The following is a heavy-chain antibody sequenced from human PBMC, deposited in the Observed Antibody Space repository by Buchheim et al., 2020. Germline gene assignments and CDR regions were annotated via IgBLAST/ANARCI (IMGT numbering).Heavy chain of an antibody. CDR3: AREGARMGAFDI. CDR1: GFIFSAHW. D-gene: IGHD1-26*01. V-gene: IGHV3-7*01. J-gene: IGHJ3*02. CDR2: IYPAGNGK. Sequence: EAQLVESGGGLVQPGGSLRLSCAASGFIFSAHWTNWVRQTPGKGLEWVADIYPAGNGKYYVDFVKGRFTISRDNAENSLYLEMNSLRVEDTAMYYCAREGARMGAFDIWGQGT.